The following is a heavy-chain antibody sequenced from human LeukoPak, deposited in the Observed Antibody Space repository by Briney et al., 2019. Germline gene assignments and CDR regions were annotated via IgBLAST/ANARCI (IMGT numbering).Heavy chain of an antibody. D-gene: IGHD5-18*01. CDR2: IIPIFGTA. Sequence: ASVKVSCKASGYSLTSYSMHWVRQAPGQGLEWMGGIIPIFGTANYAQKFQGRVTITADKSTSTAYMELSSLRSEDTAVYYCARDYSPTGYDAFDIWGQGTMVTVSS. CDR1: GYSLTSYS. CDR3: ARDYSPTGYDAFDI. V-gene: IGHV1-69*06. J-gene: IGHJ3*02.